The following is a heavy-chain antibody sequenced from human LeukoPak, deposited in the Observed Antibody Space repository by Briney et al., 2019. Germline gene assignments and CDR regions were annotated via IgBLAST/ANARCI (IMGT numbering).Heavy chain of an antibody. J-gene: IGHJ3*02. CDR3: ARVGGDYGSDI. CDR1: GGSITSYY. D-gene: IGHD4-17*01. V-gene: IGHV4-59*01. CDR2: MYYSGST. Sequence: SETLSLTCTVPGGSITSYYWSWIRQPPGKGLEWIGCMYYSGSTNHNPSLKSRVTLSVDTSKNQFSLKLSSVTAADTAVYYCARVGGDYGSDIWGQGTMVTVSS.